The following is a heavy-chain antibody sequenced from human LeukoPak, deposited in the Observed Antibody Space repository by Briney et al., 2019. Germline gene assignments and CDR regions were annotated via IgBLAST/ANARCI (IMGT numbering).Heavy chain of an antibody. Sequence: SVKVSCKASGGTFSSYAISWVRQAPGQGLEWMGGIIPIFGTANYAQKFQGRVTITADESTSTAYMELSSLRSEDTAVYCCARASALYSSFFNWFDPWGQGTLVTVSS. CDR3: ARASALYSSFFNWFDP. CDR1: GGTFSSYA. D-gene: IGHD6-6*01. J-gene: IGHJ5*02. V-gene: IGHV1-69*13. CDR2: IIPIFGTA.